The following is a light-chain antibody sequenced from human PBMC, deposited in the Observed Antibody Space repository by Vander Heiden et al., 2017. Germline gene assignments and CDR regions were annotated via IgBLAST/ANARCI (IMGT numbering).Light chain of an antibody. CDR1: QSVSSY. V-gene: IGKV3-11*01. CDR2: DAS. J-gene: IGKJ1*01. CDR3: QQRSNWPPT. Sequence: DIVLTQSPATLSLSPGERATLSCRASQSVSSYIAWYQQKPGQAPRLLIYDASNRATGIPARFSGSGSGTDFTLTISSLEPEDFAVYYCQQRSNWPPTFGQGTKVEIK.